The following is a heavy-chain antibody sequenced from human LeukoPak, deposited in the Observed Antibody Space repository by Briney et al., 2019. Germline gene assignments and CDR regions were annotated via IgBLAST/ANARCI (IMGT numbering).Heavy chain of an antibody. CDR3: ARDRRSQCELPGGVDY. D-gene: IGHD1-26*01. CDR1: GFTFSSYW. J-gene: IGHJ4*02. CDR2: IKQDGSDK. Sequence: GGSLRLSCAASGFTFSSYWMSWVRQAPGKGLEWVANIKQDGSDKYYVDSVEGRFTMSRDNAKNSLYLQMSSLRAEDTAVYYCARDRRSQCELPGGVDYWGQGTLVTVSS. V-gene: IGHV3-7*01.